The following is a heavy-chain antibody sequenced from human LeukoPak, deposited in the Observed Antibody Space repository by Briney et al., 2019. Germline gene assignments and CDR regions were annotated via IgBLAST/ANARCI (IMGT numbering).Heavy chain of an antibody. CDR3: ARATDGSHRYAFDI. CDR2: IYHSGST. J-gene: IGHJ3*02. Sequence: PQTLSLTCAVSGGSLRRGGYSWSSIRPPPGEGLEWIGYIYHSGSTYYNPSLKSRVTISVDRSKNQFSLKLSSVAAADTAVYYCARATDGSHRYAFDIWGQGTMVTVSS. V-gene: IGHV4-30-2*01. D-gene: IGHD2-15*01. CDR1: GGSLRRGGYS.